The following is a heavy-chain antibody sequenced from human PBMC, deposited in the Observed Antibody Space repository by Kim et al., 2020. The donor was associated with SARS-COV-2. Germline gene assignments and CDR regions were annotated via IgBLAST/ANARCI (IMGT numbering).Heavy chain of an antibody. V-gene: IGHV4-59*01. CDR2: IYYSGST. CDR1: GGSISSYY. J-gene: IGHJ5*02. Sequence: SETLSLTCTVSGGSISSYYWSWIRQPPGKGLEWIGYIYYSGSTNYNPSLKSRVTISVDTSKNQFSLKLSSVTAADTAVYYCARGGYYDILTFDPWGQGTLVTVSS. D-gene: IGHD3-9*01. CDR3: ARGGYYDILTFDP.